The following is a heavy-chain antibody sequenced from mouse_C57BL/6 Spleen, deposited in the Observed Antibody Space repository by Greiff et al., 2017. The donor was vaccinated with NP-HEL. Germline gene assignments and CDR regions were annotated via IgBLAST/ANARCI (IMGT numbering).Heavy chain of an antibody. CDR1: GYTFTSYW. CDR2: IYPGSGST. D-gene: IGHD2-5*01. CDR3: ARYSNQYYFDY. V-gene: IGHV1-55*01. J-gene: IGHJ2*01. Sequence: VQLQQSGAELVKPGASVKMSCKASGYTFTSYWITWVKQRPGQGLEWIGDIYPGSGSTNYNEKFKSKATLTVYTSSSTAYMQLSSLTSEDSAVYYCARYSNQYYFDYWGQGTTLTVSS.